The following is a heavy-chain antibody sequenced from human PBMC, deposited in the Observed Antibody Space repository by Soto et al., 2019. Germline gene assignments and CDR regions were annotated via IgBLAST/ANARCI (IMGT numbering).Heavy chain of an antibody. V-gene: IGHV3-64*01. CDR3: ARGHLTGGYCTGGSCYGAFDS. CDR1: GFTFSNDA. D-gene: IGHD2-15*01. CDR2: ISSLGDTT. J-gene: IGHJ3*02. Sequence: PGGSLRLSCAASGFTFSNDAMHWVRQAPGKGLEYVSAISSLGDTTYYANSVKGRFTISRDNSKNTLYLQMGSLRPEDMAVYYCARGHLTGGYCTGGSCYGAFDSWGQGTMVTVSS.